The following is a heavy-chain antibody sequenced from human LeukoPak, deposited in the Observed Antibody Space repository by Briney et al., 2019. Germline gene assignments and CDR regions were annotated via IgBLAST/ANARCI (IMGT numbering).Heavy chain of an antibody. D-gene: IGHD3-10*01. CDR1: GGSISSYY. V-gene: IGHV4-59*08. J-gene: IGHJ6*02. Sequence: SETLSLTCTVSGGSISSYYWSWIRQPPGKGLEWIGYIYYSGSTNYNPSLKSRVTISVDTSKNQFSLKLSSVTAADTAVYYCARGPQILTQRGQKYYYYYGMDVWGQGTTVTVSS. CDR3: ARGPQILTQRGQKYYYYYGMDV. CDR2: IYYSGST.